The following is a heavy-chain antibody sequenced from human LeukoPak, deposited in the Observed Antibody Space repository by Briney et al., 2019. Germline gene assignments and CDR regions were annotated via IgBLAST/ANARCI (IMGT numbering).Heavy chain of an antibody. CDR3: AKGGAAGVVDEY. V-gene: IGHV3-23*01. Sequence: PGGSLRLSCAASGFTFKNYIMSWVRQAQGKGLEWVSGISGSGGNTYYADSVKGRFTISRDNSRNTLYLQMSSLRVEDTAVYYCAKGGAAGVVDEYWGQGTLGTVSS. CDR2: ISGSGGNT. J-gene: IGHJ4*02. CDR1: GFTFKNYI. D-gene: IGHD2-15*01.